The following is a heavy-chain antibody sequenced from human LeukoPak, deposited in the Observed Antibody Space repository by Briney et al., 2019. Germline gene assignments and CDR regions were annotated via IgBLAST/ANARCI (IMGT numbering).Heavy chain of an antibody. V-gene: IGHV3-23*01. CDR3: AKYGSSSWYIWIDP. J-gene: IGHJ5*02. CDR2: ISSTGGST. D-gene: IGHD6-13*01. Sequence: GGSLRLSCAASGFTFSSYAMSWVRQAPGKGPEWVSAISSTGGSTYYADSVKGRFTISRDNSKNTLYLQMNSLRAEDTAVYYCAKYGSSSWYIWIDPWGQGTLVTVSS. CDR1: GFTFSSYA.